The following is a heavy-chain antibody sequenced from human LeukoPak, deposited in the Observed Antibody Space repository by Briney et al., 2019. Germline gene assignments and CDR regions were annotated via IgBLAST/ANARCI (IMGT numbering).Heavy chain of an antibody. CDR1: GFTFSSYA. Sequence: GGSLRLSCAASGFTFSSYAMSWVRQAPGKGLEWVSAISGSGGSTYYADSVKGRFTISRDNSKNTLYLQMNSLRAEDTAVYYCAIHEGVLYYDFWSAKGAFDYWGQGTLVTVSS. CDR3: AIHEGVLYYDFWSAKGAFDY. V-gene: IGHV3-23*01. D-gene: IGHD3-3*01. CDR2: ISGSGGST. J-gene: IGHJ4*02.